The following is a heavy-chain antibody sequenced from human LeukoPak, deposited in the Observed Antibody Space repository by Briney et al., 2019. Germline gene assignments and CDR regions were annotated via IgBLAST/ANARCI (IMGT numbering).Heavy chain of an antibody. Sequence: SVKVSCKASGGTFSSYAISWVRQAPGQGLEWMGGIIPIFGTANYAQKFQGRVTITADESTSTAYMELSSLRSEDTAVYYCARDIYDSSGYYYYYYGMDVWGQGTTVTVSS. CDR3: ARDIYDSSGYYYYYYGMDV. D-gene: IGHD3-22*01. CDR2: IIPIFGTA. J-gene: IGHJ6*02. CDR1: GGTFSSYA. V-gene: IGHV1-69*13.